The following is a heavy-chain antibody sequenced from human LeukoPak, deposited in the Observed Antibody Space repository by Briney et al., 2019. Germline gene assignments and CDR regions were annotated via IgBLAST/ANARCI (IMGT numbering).Heavy chain of an antibody. V-gene: IGHV4-59*02. Sequence: SDTLSHTCTVSGGSVSSFDCTWIRQPPGQGLHSIAYTHHPKTTNSKSPLKSRVTISVDTSNNQFSLKLTSVTAADTAVYYCARSVLVVPSTRMYYYGMDVWGQGTTVTASS. J-gene: IGHJ6*02. CDR3: ARSVLVVPSTRMYYYGMDV. D-gene: IGHD2-8*02. CDR2: THHPKTT. CDR1: GGSVSSFD.